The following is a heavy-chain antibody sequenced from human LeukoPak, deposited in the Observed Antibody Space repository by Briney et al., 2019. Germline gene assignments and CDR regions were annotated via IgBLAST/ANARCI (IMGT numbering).Heavy chain of an antibody. Sequence: GGSLRLSCAASGFTFSSYAMHWVRQVPGKGLEWVAVISYDGSNKYYADSVKGRFTISRDNSKNTLYLQMNSLRAEDTAVYYTARGPGGHVLLWFGELDVWGQGTTVTVSS. J-gene: IGHJ6*02. D-gene: IGHD3-10*01. V-gene: IGHV3-30-3*01. CDR2: ISYDGSNK. CDR3: ARGPGGHVLLWFGELDV. CDR1: GFTFSSYA.